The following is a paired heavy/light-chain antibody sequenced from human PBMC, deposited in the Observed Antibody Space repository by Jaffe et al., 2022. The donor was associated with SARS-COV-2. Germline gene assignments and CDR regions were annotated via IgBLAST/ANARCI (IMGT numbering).Light chain of an antibody. V-gene: IGLV2-11*01. Sequence: QSALTQPRSVSGSPGQSVTISCTGSIINDGGYNYVSWYQQHPGKAPKLLIHGVSQRPSGVPDRFSGSKSGDTASLTISGLQAEDEADYFCCSYTGSYAYVFGPGTKVSVL. CDR3: CSYTGSYAYV. CDR2: GVS. CDR1: IINDGGYNY. J-gene: IGLJ1*01.
Heavy chain of an antibody. Sequence: EVQLVESGGGLVKPGGSLKLSCVASGFSLSYAWMTWVRQAPGKGLEWVGRIKRETDGGTADYAAPVKGRFTISRDDSQNTLFLIMNSLRTEDTAIYYCATGGGANGYDDWGQGTLVSVSS. J-gene: IGHJ4*02. CDR3: ATGGGANGYDD. V-gene: IGHV3-15*01. CDR2: IKRETDGGTA. D-gene: IGHD6-25*01. CDR1: GFSLSYAW.